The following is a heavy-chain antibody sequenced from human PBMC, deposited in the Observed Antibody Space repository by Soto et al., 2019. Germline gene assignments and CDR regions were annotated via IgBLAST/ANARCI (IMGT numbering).Heavy chain of an antibody. D-gene: IGHD6-13*01. CDR3: AKLGRQQLVRGWFGP. CDR2: IYYSGST. V-gene: IGHV4-39*01. J-gene: IGHJ5*02. Sequence: SETLSLTCTVSGGSISSRSYYWGWIRQPPEKGQERIGSIYYSGSTYYNPSLKRQSTTSVDTSKNKFSLNLSSVTAADTAVYYFAKLGRQQLVRGWFGPWGQGTLVTVSS. CDR1: GGSISSRSYY.